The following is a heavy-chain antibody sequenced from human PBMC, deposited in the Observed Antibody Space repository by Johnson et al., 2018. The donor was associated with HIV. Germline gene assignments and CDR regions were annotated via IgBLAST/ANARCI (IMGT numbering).Heavy chain of an antibody. CDR1: GFTFNNAW. CDR3: TTGRTYDDVWSGYYKAGRVYAFDI. V-gene: IGHV3-15*01. D-gene: IGHD3-3*01. J-gene: IGHJ3*02. Sequence: VQLVESGGGLVKPGGSLRLSCAASGFTFNNAWMSWVRQAPGKGLEWVGRIKSKTDGGTTDYAAPVKGRFTISRDDSKNTLYLKMNSLKTEDTAVYYCTTGRTYDDVWSGYYKAGRVYAFDIWGQGTMVTVAS. CDR2: IKSKTDGGTT.